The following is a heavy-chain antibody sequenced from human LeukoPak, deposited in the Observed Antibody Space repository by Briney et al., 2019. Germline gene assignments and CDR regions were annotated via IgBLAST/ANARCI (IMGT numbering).Heavy chain of an antibody. V-gene: IGHV3-7*01. Sequence: PGGSLRLSCAASGLTFTDFWMNWVRLAPGRGLEWLANIKPDGNEKYYVDSVKGRFAISRDNAKNEVYLEMNSLRAEGTGVYYCSGRDSSRSPRAYWGQGTLVRVSS. CDR2: IKPDGNEK. J-gene: IGHJ4*02. CDR1: GLTFTDFW. CDR3: SGRDSSRSPRAY. D-gene: IGHD2-2*01.